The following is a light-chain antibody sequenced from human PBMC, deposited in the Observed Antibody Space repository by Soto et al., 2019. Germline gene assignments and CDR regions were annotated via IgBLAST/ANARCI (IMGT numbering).Light chain of an antibody. CDR1: QAISNY. J-gene: IGKJ3*01. CDR3: QKYNDAPFT. CDR2: AAS. Sequence: DIPMTQSPSSLSATVGDRVTITCRASQAISNYVAWYLQRPGKAPKLLIYAASTLQPGVPSRFSGSGSGTDFSLTISSLQSEDVGTYYCQKYNDAPFTFGPGTNVDLK. V-gene: IGKV1-27*01.